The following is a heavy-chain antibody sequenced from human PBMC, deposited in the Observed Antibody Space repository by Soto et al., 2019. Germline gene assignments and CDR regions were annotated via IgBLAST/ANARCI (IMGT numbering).Heavy chain of an antibody. D-gene: IGHD4-17*01. CDR3: ARGYDYGDYYYYGMDV. CDR2: INHSGST. J-gene: IGHJ6*02. V-gene: IGHV4-34*01. CDR1: GGSFSGYY. Sequence: ASETLSLTCAVYGGSFSGYYWSWIRQPPGKGLEWIGEINHSGSTNYNPSLKSRVTISVDTSKNQFSLKLSSVTAADTAVYYCARGYDYGDYYYYGMDVWGQGTTVTVSS.